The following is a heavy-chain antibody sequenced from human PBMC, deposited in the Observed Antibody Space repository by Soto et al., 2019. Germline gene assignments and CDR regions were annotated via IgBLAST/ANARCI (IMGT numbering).Heavy chain of an antibody. D-gene: IGHD6-25*01. CDR1: GYTFTAYW. CDR3: ARGGYSGNSKDPFYT. V-gene: IGHV5-51*01. J-gene: IGHJ3*02. CDR2: IYPGDSDT. Sequence: GESLKISCKGSGYTFTAYWIGWVRQMPGKGLEWMGIIYPGDSDTRYSPSFQGQVTISADKSITTAYLQWSSLKASDTAMFYCARGGYSGNSKDPFYTWGPGTMVTV.